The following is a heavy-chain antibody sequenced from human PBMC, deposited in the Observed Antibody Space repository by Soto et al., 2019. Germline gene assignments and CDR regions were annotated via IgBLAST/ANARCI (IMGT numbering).Heavy chain of an antibody. V-gene: IGHV3-21*01. J-gene: IGHJ6*02. CDR1: GFTFSSYS. D-gene: IGHD6-6*01. CDR3: ARDLRSSGTLFYYYGMDV. Sequence: GGSLRLSCAASGFTFSSYSMNWVRQAPGKGLEWVSSISSSSSYIYYADSVKGRFTISRDNTKNSLYLQMNSPRAEDTAVYYCARDLRSSGTLFYYYGMDVWGQGTTVTVSS. CDR2: ISSSSSYI.